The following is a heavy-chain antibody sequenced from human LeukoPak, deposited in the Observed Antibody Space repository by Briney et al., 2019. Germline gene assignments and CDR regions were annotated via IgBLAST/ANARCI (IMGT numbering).Heavy chain of an antibody. CDR1: GYSFTSYW. D-gene: IGHD3-22*01. Sequence: GESLKISCKGSGYSFTSYWIGWVRQVPGKGLEWMGIIYPGDSDTRYSPSFQGQVTISADKSISTAYLQWSSLKASDSAMYYCARPYDSSGYYIDYWGQGTLVTVSS. J-gene: IGHJ4*02. CDR3: ARPYDSSGYYIDY. V-gene: IGHV5-51*01. CDR2: IYPGDSDT.